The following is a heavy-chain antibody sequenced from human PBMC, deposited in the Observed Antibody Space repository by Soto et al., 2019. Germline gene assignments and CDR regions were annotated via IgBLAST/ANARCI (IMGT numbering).Heavy chain of an antibody. V-gene: IGHV4-39*01. D-gene: IGHD2-15*01. CDR3: ARRGCSGGSCYSPLSSFYFDY. CDR2: IYYSGST. Sequence: QLQLQESGPGLVKPPETLSLTCTVSGGSISSSSYYWGWIRQPPGKGLEWIGSIYYSGSTYYNPSLKSRVTISVDTSKNQFSLKLSSVTAADTAVYYCARRGCSGGSCYSPLSSFYFDYWGQGTLVTVSS. CDR1: GGSISSSSYY. J-gene: IGHJ4*02.